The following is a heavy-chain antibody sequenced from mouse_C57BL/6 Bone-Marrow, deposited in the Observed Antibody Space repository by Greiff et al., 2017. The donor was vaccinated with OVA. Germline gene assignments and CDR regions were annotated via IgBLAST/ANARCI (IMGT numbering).Heavy chain of an antibody. Sequence: DVHLVESGGGLVKPGGSLKLSCAASGFTFSDYGMHWVRQAPEKGLEWVAYISSGSSTIYYADTVKGRFTISRDNAKNTLFLQMTSLRSEDTAMYYCASGGYDRWCAYWGQGTLVTVSA. CDR3: ASGGYDRWCAY. CDR1: GFTFSDYG. D-gene: IGHD2-2*01. J-gene: IGHJ3*01. CDR2: ISSGSSTI. V-gene: IGHV5-17*01.